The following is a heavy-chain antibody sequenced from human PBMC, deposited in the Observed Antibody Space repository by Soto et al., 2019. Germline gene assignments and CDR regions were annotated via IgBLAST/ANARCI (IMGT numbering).Heavy chain of an antibody. CDR1: GFTFSSHG. D-gene: IGHD3-10*01. CDR3: AKAAYYYGSGSYFPFDY. J-gene: IGHJ4*02. CDR2: ISGSGGST. Sequence: EVQLLESGGGLGQPGGSLRLSCAASGFTFSSHGMSWVRQAPGKGLEWVSSISGSGGSTYYADSVKGRFTISRDNSKNTLYLQMNSLRVEDTAVYYCAKAAYYYGSGSYFPFDYWGQGTLVTVSS. V-gene: IGHV3-23*01.